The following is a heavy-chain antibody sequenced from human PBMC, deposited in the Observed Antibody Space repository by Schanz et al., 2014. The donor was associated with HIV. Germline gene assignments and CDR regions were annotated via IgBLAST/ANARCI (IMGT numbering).Heavy chain of an antibody. Sequence: EVQLVESGGGLVQPGGSLRLSCAASGSTFSSYWMHWVRQAPGKGLVWVSRINSDGSSTNYADSVKGRFTISRDNSKNTLYLQVKSLRAEDTAVYYCAKDANYYDTKYRGKGNYYHYYGMDVWGQGTTVTVS. V-gene: IGHV3-74*01. CDR2: INSDGSST. D-gene: IGHD3-22*01. CDR3: AKDANYYDTKYRGKGNYYHYYGMDV. CDR1: GSTFSSYW. J-gene: IGHJ6*02.